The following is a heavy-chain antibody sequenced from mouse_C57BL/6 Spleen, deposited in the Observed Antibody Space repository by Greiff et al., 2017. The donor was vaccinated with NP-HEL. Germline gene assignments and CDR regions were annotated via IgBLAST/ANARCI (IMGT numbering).Heavy chain of an antibody. CDR2: INPSNGGT. CDR1: GYTFTSYW. D-gene: IGHD1-1*01. V-gene: IGHV1-53*01. Sequence: QVQLQQPGTELVKPGASVKPSCKASGYTFTSYWMHWVKQRPGQGLEWIGNINPSNGGTNYNEKFKSKATLTVDKSSSTAYMQLSSLTSEDSAVYYCAREDYYLYAMDYWGQGTSVTVSS. CDR3: AREDYYLYAMDY. J-gene: IGHJ4*01.